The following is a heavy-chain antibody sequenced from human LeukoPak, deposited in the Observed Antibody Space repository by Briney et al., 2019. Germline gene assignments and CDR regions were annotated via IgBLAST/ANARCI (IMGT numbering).Heavy chain of an antibody. CDR2: INPSGGST. CDR1: GYTFTSYY. D-gene: IGHD3-10*01. V-gene: IGHV1-46*01. CDR3: TRGHHYFVSGTYYNV. J-gene: IGHJ4*02. Sequence: ASVKVSCKASGYTFTSYYMHWVRQAPGQGLEWMGIINPSGGSTSYAQKFQGRVTMTRDTSTSTVYMELSSLRSDDTAVFYCTRGHHYFVSGTYYNVWGQGTLVTVSS.